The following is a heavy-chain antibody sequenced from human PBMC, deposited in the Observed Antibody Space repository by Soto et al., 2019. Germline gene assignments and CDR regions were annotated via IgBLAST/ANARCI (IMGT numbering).Heavy chain of an antibody. D-gene: IGHD6-19*01. Sequence: SETLSLTCAVYGGSFSGYYWSWIRQPPGKGLGWIGYVYYSGSTNYNPSLKSRVTISVDTSKSQFSLNLSSLTAADTAVYYCASSEQWLLTGFHYWGQGTLVTVSS. J-gene: IGHJ4*02. V-gene: IGHV4-34*11. CDR2: VYYSGST. CDR3: ASSEQWLLTGFHY. CDR1: GGSFSGYY.